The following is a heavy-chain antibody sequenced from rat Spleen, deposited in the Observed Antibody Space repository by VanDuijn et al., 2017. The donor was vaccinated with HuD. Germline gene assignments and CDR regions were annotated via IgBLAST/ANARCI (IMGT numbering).Heavy chain of an antibody. CDR3: AGGSYLGAG. V-gene: IGHV2-32*01. J-gene: IGHJ2*01. Sequence: QVQLKESGPGLVQPSQTLSLTCPVSGFSLTSYNVHWVRQPPGKGLVWMGIMWTDGDTSYNSALKSRLSISRDTSKSQVFLKMNNLQTEDTAMYFCAGGSYLGAGWGQGVMVTVSS. CDR2: MWTDGDT. D-gene: IGHD1-3*01. CDR1: GFSLTSYN.